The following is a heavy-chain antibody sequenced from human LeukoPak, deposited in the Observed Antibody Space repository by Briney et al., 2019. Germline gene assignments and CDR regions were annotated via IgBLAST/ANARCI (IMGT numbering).Heavy chain of an antibody. D-gene: IGHD2-2*01. Sequence: PSQTLYLTCTVSGGSISSGGYYWSWIRQHPGKGLEWIGYIYYSGSTYYNPSLKSRVTISVDTSKNQFSLKLSSVTAADTAVYYCARVRGSSTSCLFDYWGQGTLVTVSS. CDR1: GGSISSGGYY. J-gene: IGHJ4*02. CDR2: IYYSGST. CDR3: ARVRGSSTSCLFDY. V-gene: IGHV4-31*03.